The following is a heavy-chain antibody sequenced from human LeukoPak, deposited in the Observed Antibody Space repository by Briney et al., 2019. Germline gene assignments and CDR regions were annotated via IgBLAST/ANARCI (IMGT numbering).Heavy chain of an antibody. Sequence: GGSLRLSRAASGFTFSNYGMHWVRQAPGKGLEWVAVIWHDGSNEYYTDSVMGRFTVSRDNSKNTLYLQMNSLRAEDTAVYYCARLQTRTIDYWGQGALVTVSS. J-gene: IGHJ4*02. CDR2: IWHDGSNE. V-gene: IGHV3-33*01. D-gene: IGHD5-24*01. CDR1: GFTFSNYG. CDR3: ARLQTRTIDY.